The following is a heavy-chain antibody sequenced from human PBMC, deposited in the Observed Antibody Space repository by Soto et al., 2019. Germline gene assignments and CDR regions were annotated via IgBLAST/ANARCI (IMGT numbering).Heavy chain of an antibody. D-gene: IGHD3-22*01. J-gene: IGHJ4*01. CDR3: ARGRTVRNYADDSSDYFYFFDY. V-gene: IGHV4-59*01. Sequence: SETLSLTCTVSGDSISSFYWGWMRQSPGKELEWIGYVYYTGSTNYNPSLKSRVTISVDRSKNQFSLKLTSANAADTAVYYCARGRTVRNYADDSSDYFYFFDYWGQGTLVTVSS. CDR2: VYYTGST. CDR1: GDSISSFY.